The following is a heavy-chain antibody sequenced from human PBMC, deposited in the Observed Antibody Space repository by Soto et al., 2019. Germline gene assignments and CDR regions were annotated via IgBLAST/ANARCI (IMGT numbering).Heavy chain of an antibody. CDR1: GFTFSSYW. CDR2: INSDGSST. D-gene: IGHD5-12*01. J-gene: IGHJ4*02. V-gene: IGHV3-74*01. CDR3: ARDDGYSGYDSDY. Sequence: EVQLVESGGGLVQPGGSLRLSCAASGFTFSSYWMHWVRQAPGKGLVWVSRINSDGSSTSYADSVKGRFTISRDNAKNTLSLQMNSLRAEDTAVYYCARDDGYSGYDSDYWGQGTLVTVSS.